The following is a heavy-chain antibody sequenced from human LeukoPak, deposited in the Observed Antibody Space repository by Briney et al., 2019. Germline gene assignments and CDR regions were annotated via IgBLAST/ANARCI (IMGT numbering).Heavy chain of an antibody. D-gene: IGHD5-24*01. CDR2: INHRGST. CDR1: GGSFSVYY. CDR3: ATRDGYNYNWFDP. V-gene: IGHV4-34*01. J-gene: IGHJ5*02. Sequence: ASETLSLTCAVYGGSFSVYYWSWIRQPPGKGLEWIGEINHRGSTNYNPSLKSRVTISVDTSKNQFSLKLSSVTAADTAVYYCATRDGYNYNWFDPWGQGTLVTVSS.